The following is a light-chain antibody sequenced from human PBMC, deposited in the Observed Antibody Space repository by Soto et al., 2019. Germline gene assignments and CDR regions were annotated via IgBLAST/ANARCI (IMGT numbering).Light chain of an antibody. V-gene: IGLV2-23*01. CDR1: SSDVGSYNL. CDR2: EGS. CDR3: CPYAGSSDV. J-gene: IGLJ1*01. Sequence: QSALTQPASVSGAPGQSITISCSGTSSDVGSYNLVSWYQQHPGKAPKLMIYEGSKRPSGVSNRFSGSKSGNTASLTISGLQAEDEADYYCCPYAGSSDVFGTGTKATVL.